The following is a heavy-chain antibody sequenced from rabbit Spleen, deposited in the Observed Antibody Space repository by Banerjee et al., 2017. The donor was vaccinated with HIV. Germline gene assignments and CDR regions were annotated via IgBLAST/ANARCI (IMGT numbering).Heavy chain of an antibody. J-gene: IGHJ4*01. Sequence: QQQLVESGGGLVQPGGSLTLTCKASGFDFSRYGVSWVRQAPGKGLEWIGYIDPIFDTTYYASWAKGRFTISKTSSTTVTLQMTSLTAADTATYFCARDGAGGSYFALWGPGTLVTVS. CDR1: GFDFSRYG. D-gene: IGHD8-1*01. V-gene: IGHV1S45*01. CDR3: ARDGAGGSYFAL. CDR2: IDPIFDTT.